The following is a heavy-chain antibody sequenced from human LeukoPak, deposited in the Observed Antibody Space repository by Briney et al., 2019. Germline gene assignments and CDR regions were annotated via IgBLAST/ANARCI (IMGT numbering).Heavy chain of an antibody. Sequence: GGSLRLSCAASGFTFSSYWMHWVRQAPGKGLVRVSRINSDGSSTSYAESVKGRFTISRDNAKNTLYLQMNSLRAEDTAVYYCASPTAYSSSRLDYFDYWGQGTLVTVSS. CDR2: INSDGSST. CDR3: ASPTAYSSSRLDYFDY. V-gene: IGHV3-74*01. D-gene: IGHD6-13*01. CDR1: GFTFSSYW. J-gene: IGHJ4*02.